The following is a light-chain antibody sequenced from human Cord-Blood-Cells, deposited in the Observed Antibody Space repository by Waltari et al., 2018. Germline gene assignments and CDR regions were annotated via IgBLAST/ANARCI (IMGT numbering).Light chain of an antibody. V-gene: IGKV1-39*01. CDR2: AAS. J-gene: IGKJ4*01. CDR1: QSSSRY. CDR3: QQSYSTPPGT. Sequence: DIQMTQSPSSLSASVGDRVTITCRASQSSSRYLHWYQQKPGKAPKHLIYAASSLQSGVPSKFSGSGSGTDFTLTISSLQPEDFATYYCQQSYSTPPGTFGGGTKVEIK.